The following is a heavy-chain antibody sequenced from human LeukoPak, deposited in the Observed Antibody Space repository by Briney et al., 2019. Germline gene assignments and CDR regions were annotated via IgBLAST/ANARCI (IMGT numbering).Heavy chain of an antibody. Sequence: GAAVKGSCKASGGTFSSYAISWVRQAPGQGLEWMGGIIPIFGTANYAQKFQGRVTITADESTSTAYMELSSLRSEDTAVYYCARPYCSGGSCYRADAFDIWGQGTMVSDCS. J-gene: IGHJ3*02. CDR3: ARPYCSGGSCYRADAFDI. D-gene: IGHD2-15*01. V-gene: IGHV1-69*13. CDR2: IIPIFGTA. CDR1: GGTFSSYA.